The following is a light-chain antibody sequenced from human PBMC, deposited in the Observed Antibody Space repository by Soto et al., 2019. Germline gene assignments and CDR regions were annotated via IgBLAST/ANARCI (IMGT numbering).Light chain of an antibody. J-gene: IGLJ3*02. CDR1: SSDVGGYNY. CDR2: DVS. V-gene: IGLV2-11*01. CDR3: CSYAGIYAWV. Sequence: QAVLTQPRSVSGSPGQSVTISCTGTSSDVGGYNYVSWYQQHPGKAPKLMIYDVSQRPSGVPDRFSGSKSGNTASLTISGLQAEDDADYYCCSYAGIYAWVFGGGTKLTVL.